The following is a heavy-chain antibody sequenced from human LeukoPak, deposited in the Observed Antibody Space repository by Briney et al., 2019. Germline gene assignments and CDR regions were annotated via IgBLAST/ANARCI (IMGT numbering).Heavy chain of an antibody. CDR2: IKRDGSEK. J-gene: IGHJ4*02. V-gene: IGHV3-7*01. CDR3: GRSGYSYGYLLDEDY. CDR1: GFTFSSYW. Sequence: PGGSLRLSCAASGFTFSSYWMSWVRQAPGKGLEWVANIKRDGSEKYYVDSVKGRFTISRDNAKNSLYLQMNSLRAEDTAVYYCGRSGYSYGYLLDEDYWGQGTLVTVSS. D-gene: IGHD5-18*01.